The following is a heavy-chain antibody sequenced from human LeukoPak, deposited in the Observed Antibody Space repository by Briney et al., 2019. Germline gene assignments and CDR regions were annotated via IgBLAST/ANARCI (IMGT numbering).Heavy chain of an antibody. Sequence: ASVKVSCKASGGTFSSYAVNWVRQAPGQGLEWMGGIIPIFGTANYAQKFQGRITITTDESTSTAYMELSSLRSKDTAVYYRARDLTGYSSGWENFDYWGQGTLVTVSS. CDR1: GGTFSSYA. CDR3: ARDLTGYSSGWENFDY. D-gene: IGHD6-19*01. CDR2: IIPIFGTA. J-gene: IGHJ4*02. V-gene: IGHV1-69*05.